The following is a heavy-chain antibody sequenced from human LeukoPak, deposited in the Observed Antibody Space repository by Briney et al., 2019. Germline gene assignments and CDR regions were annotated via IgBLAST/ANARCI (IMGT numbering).Heavy chain of an antibody. J-gene: IGHJ6*02. CDR3: ARTYSSSWLVAYGMDV. CDR1: GGSISGYF. D-gene: IGHD6-13*01. CDR2: IYTSDNT. Sequence: SETLSLTCTVPGGSISGYFWSWIRQPAGKGLEWIGRIYTSDNTNYNPSLKSRLTMSVDTSKNQFSLKLSSVTAADTAVYYCARTYSSSWLVAYGMDVWGQGTTVTVSS. V-gene: IGHV4-4*07.